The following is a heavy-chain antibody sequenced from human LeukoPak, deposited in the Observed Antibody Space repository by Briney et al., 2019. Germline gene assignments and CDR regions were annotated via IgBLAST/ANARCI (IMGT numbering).Heavy chain of an antibody. Sequence: SETLSLTCTVSGDSISSTTYYWGWIRQPPGKGLEWIGSIYYSGSTYYKPSLKSRVTISIDTSRNQFSLKLNSVTAADTAVYYCARVPPTWDVLTGYYRGYFDYWGQGTLVTVSS. CDR1: GDSISSTTYY. J-gene: IGHJ4*02. CDR2: IYYSGST. CDR3: ARVPPTWDVLTGYYRGYFDY. V-gene: IGHV4-39*07. D-gene: IGHD3-9*01.